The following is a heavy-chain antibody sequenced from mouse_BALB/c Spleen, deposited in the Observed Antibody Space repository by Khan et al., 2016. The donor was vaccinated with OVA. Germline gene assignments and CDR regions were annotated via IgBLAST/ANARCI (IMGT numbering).Heavy chain of an antibody. Sequence: QVQLKQSGAELVRPGASVKLSCKTSGYIFTSYWIHWIQQRSGQGLEWIAKIYPGTDNTYYNDKLKDQATLTADKSSSTAYMQLSSLKSEDSAVYFCAREEALYDFDYWGQGTTLTVSS. CDR2: IYPGTDNT. D-gene: IGHD2-14*01. CDR1: GYIFTSYW. V-gene: IGHV1S132*01. J-gene: IGHJ2*01. CDR3: AREEALYDFDY.